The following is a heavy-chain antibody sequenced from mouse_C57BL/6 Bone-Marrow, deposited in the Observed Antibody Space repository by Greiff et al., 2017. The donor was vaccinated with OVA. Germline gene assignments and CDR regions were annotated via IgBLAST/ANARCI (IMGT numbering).Heavy chain of an antibody. CDR3: ARDLVWYFDV. Sequence: VKLQQPGAELVKPGASVKLSCKASGYTFTSYWMHWVKQRPGKGIEWIGMINHNSGSNNYNEKFKSKATLTVDKSSSTAYMQLSSLTSEYSAVYYCARDLVWYFDVWGTGTTVTVSS. J-gene: IGHJ1*03. CDR1: GYTFTSYW. CDR2: INHNSGSN. V-gene: IGHV1-64*01.